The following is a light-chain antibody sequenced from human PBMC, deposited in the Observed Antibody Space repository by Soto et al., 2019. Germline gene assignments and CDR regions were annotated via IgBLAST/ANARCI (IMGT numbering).Light chain of an antibody. CDR3: QQRSNWPTT. CDR1: QTLSNSF. Sequence: EIVLTQSPGTLSLSPGERATLSCRASQTLSNSFIAWYQQKPGQAPRLLIYDTSSRATGVPDRYSASGSGTDFTLTISRLEPEDFAVYYCQQRSNWPTTFGQGTRLEIK. CDR2: DTS. J-gene: IGKJ5*01. V-gene: IGKV3D-20*02.